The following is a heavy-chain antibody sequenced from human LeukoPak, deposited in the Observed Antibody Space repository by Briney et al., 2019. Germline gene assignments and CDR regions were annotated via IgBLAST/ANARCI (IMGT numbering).Heavy chain of an antibody. CDR1: GGSISNYY. V-gene: IGHV4-59*08. D-gene: IGHD5-12*01. CDR3: ARQYGGFPNWFDP. Sequence: KTSETLSLTCTVSGGSISNYYWSWIRQPPGKGLEWIGYIYYSGSTDYNPSLKSRVTISVDASKNQFSLKLSTVTAADTAVYYCARQYGGFPNWFDPWGQGALVTVSS. J-gene: IGHJ5*02. CDR2: IYYSGST.